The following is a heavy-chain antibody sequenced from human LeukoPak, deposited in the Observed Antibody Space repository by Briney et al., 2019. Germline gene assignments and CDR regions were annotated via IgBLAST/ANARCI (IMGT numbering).Heavy chain of an antibody. CDR2: MYYSGTS. D-gene: IGHD6-13*01. CDR1: GGSMSSYY. J-gene: IGHJ4*02. Sequence: PSETLSLTCTVSGGSMSSYYWSWIRQPPGKGLEYIVYMYYSGTSKYNPSLKSRVTISLDTSKNQFSLRLNSVTAADTAVYYCARSAGSTWGTDSWGQGTLVTVSS. V-gene: IGHV4-59*13. CDR3: ARSAGSTWGTDS.